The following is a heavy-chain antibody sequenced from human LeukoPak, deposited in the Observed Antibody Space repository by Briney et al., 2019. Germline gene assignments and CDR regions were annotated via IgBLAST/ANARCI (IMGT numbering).Heavy chain of an antibody. CDR2: VYYTGST. D-gene: IGHD3-9*01. Sequence: PSETLSLTCTVSGASVSDSLSYWGWVRQPPGKGLEWVANVYYTGSTYYNPSLKSRVTVSVDTSKNQFSLKMTSATAADTAIYYCARLTKGRYFDYIFAFWGQGILVTVSS. CDR3: ARLTKGRYFDYIFAF. J-gene: IGHJ4*02. CDR1: GASVSDSLSY. V-gene: IGHV4-39*01.